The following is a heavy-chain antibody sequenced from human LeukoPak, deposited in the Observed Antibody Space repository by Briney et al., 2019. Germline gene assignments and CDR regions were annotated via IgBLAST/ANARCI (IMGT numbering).Heavy chain of an antibody. CDR3: ARAQRGCSANSCYLDP. D-gene: IGHD2-15*01. V-gene: IGHV4-39*07. CDR1: AASISSSSHH. CDR2: ILYTGDT. Sequence: SETLSLTCTISAASISSSSHHWGWIRQSPGKGLEWIAEILYTGDTNYNPSLRSRVTLSIDNSNNEASLKLASVTAADSAVYYCARAQRGCSANSCYLDPWGPGILVTVSS. J-gene: IGHJ5*02.